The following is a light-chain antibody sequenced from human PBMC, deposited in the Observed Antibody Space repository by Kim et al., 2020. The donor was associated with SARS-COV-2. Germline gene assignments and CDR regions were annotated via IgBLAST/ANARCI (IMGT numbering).Light chain of an antibody. Sequence: WSPGESATLSCRTSQSFSNYLAWYQQKPGQAPRLRIWDASNRATGIPARFSGSGSGTDFFLTVSSLEPEDFAVYYCQQRGSWPITFGQGTRLEIK. CDR2: DAS. CDR3: QQRGSWPIT. CDR1: QSFSNY. V-gene: IGKV3-11*01. J-gene: IGKJ5*01.